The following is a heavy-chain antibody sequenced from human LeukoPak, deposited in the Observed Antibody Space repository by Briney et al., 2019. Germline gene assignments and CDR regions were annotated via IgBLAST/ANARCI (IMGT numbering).Heavy chain of an antibody. V-gene: IGHV1-18*01. Sequence: GASVKVSCKASGYTFTSYGISWVRQAPGQGLEWMGWIGAYNGNTNYAQKLQGRVTMTTDTSTSTAYMELRSLRSDDTAVYYCPRDSGSYPDEDAFDIWGQGTMVTVSS. CDR1: GYTFTSYG. J-gene: IGHJ3*02. CDR3: PRDSGSYPDEDAFDI. D-gene: IGHD1-26*01. CDR2: IGAYNGNT.